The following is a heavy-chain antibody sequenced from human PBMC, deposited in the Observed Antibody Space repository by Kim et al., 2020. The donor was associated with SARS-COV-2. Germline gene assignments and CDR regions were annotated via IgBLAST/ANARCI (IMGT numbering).Heavy chain of an antibody. V-gene: IGHV4-59*01. J-gene: IGHJ4*02. D-gene: IGHD5-12*01. CDR3: ARVEMATMSADY. Sequence: NYNPSRKSRVTISVDTSKNQFSLKLSSVTTADTAVYYCARVEMATMSADYWGQGTLVTVSS.